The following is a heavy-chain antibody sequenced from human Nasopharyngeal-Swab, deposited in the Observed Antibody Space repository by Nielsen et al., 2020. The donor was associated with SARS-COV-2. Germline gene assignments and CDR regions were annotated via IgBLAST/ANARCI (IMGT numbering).Heavy chain of an antibody. D-gene: IGHD6-13*01. CDR2: IYYSGST. Sequence: WIRQPPGKGLEWIGYIYYSGSTNYNPSLKSRVTISVDTSKNQFSLKLSSVTAADTAVYYCARVAAAGGDVWGQGTTVTVLL. J-gene: IGHJ6*02. V-gene: IGHV4-59*01. CDR3: ARVAAAGGDV.